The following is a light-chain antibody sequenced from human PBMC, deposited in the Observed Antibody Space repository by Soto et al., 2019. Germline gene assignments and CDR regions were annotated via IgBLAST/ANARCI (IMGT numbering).Light chain of an antibody. J-gene: IGLJ3*02. CDR1: SNDIGGHNH. Sequence: QSALTQPASVSGSPGQSITISCTGTSNDIGGHNHVSWYQQHPGNSPQLIIYEVTERPSGVSNRFSASKSCTTASLTISGLQAEDEADYYCCSYAGIITWVCGGGTKVTVL. CDR2: EVT. V-gene: IGLV2-23*02. CDR3: CSYAGIITWV.